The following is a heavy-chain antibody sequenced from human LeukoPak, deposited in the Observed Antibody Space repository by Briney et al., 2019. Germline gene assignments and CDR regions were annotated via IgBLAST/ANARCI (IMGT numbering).Heavy chain of an antibody. CDR2: IYSSGNA. J-gene: IGHJ6*03. Sequence: SETLSLTCTVSGGSISSRHWSWVRQAAGKGLEWIGRIYSSGNANYNPSLKSRVTMSVDTSKNQISLNVNSVTAADTAVYYCARESDSGTDDNYYYYYMDVWGKGTTVTVSS. CDR1: GGSISSRH. CDR3: ARESDSGTDDNYYYYYMDV. D-gene: IGHD1-26*01. V-gene: IGHV4-4*07.